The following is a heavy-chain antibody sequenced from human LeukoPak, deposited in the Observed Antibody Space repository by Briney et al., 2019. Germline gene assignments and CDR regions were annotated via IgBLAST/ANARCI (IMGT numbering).Heavy chain of an antibody. Sequence: GGSLRLSCAASGCTVNSNYMSWVRQAPGKGLEWVSVIYSGGSSYYADSVKGRFTISRDNSKNTLYLQMNSLRAEDTAVYYSARMDMAPIAFDYWGQGTLVTVSS. J-gene: IGHJ4*02. CDR2: IYSGGSS. CDR3: ARMDMAPIAFDY. V-gene: IGHV3-53*01. CDR1: GCTVNSNY. D-gene: IGHD5-24*01.